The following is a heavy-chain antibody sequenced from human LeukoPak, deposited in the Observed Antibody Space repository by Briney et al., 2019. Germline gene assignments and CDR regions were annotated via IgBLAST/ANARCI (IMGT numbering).Heavy chain of an antibody. CDR2: ISSSGSTT. D-gene: IGHD3-22*01. Sequence: GGSLRLSCAASGFTFSSYEMNWDRQATGKGLEWVSYISSSGSTTYYADSVKGRFTISRDNAKNSLYLQMNSLRAEDTAVYYCARTGSSGYYYANDYWGQGTLVTVSS. CDR3: ARTGSSGYYYANDY. V-gene: IGHV3-48*03. CDR1: GFTFSSYE. J-gene: IGHJ4*02.